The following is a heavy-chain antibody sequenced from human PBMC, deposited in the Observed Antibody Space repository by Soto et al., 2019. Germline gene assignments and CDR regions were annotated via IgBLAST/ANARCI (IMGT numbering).Heavy chain of an antibody. CDR1: GGSISSSNW. V-gene: IGHV4-4*02. CDR3: ARSYGAGESTYGMDV. Sequence: QVQLQESGPGLVKPSGTLSLTCAVSGGSISSSNWWSWVRQPLGKGLEWIGEIYHSGSTNYNPSPKSRVTRSVDKAKNHASRTRSPVTAADTAVYYWARSYGAGESTYGMDVWGQGTTVTVSS. CDR2: IYHSGST. D-gene: IGHD3-10*01. J-gene: IGHJ6*02.